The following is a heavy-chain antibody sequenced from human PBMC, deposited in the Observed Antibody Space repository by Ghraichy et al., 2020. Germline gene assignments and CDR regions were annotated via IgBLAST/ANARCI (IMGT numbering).Heavy chain of an antibody. CDR1: GFIFSDYG. Sequence: GGSLRLSCAASGFIFSDYGINWIRQAPGKGPEWVSYISSSGDTKMYAEFVRGRFTISRDDAKNSVFLQMNSLRDEDTAVYYCARVDYYDSFWGQGTLVTVSS. CDR2: ISSSGDTK. V-gene: IGHV3-48*02. CDR3: ARVDYYDSF. J-gene: IGHJ4*02. D-gene: IGHD3-3*01.